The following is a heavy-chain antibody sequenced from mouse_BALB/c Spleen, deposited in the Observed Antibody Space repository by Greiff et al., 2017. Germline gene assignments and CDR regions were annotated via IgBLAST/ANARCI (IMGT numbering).Heavy chain of an antibody. V-gene: IGHV3-2*02. Sequence: EVKLVESGPGLVKPSQSLSLTCTVTGYSITSDYAWNWIRQFPGNQLEWMGYISYSGSTSYNPSLKSRISITRDTSKNQFFLQLNSVTTEDTATYYCARNGNYYFDYWGQGTTLTVSS. CDR1: GYSITSDYA. D-gene: IGHD2-1*01. CDR2: ISYSGST. CDR3: ARNGNYYFDY. J-gene: IGHJ2*01.